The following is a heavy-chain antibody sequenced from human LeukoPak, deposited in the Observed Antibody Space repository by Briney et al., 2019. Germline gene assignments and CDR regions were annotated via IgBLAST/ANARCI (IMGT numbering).Heavy chain of an antibody. V-gene: IGHV3-33*01. CDR2: IWYDGSNK. CDR3: ARDLAVAYFDY. D-gene: IGHD6-19*01. J-gene: IGHJ4*02. CDR1: GFTFSSYG. Sequence: GRSLRLSCAASGFTFSSYGMRWVRQAPGKGLEWVAVIWYDGSNKYYADSVKGRFTISRDNSKNTLYLQMNSLRAEDTAAYYCARDLAVAYFDYWGQGTLVTVSS.